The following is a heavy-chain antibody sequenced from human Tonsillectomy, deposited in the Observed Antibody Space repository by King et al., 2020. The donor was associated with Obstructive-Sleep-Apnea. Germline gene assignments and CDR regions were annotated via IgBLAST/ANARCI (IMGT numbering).Heavy chain of an antibody. D-gene: IGHD3-22*01. CDR2: ISWNSGSI. Sequence: VQLVESGGGLVQPGRSLSLSCAASGFTFDDYAMHWVRQAPGKGLEWVSGISWNSGSIGYADSVKGRFTISRDNAKNSLYLQMNSLRAEDTALYYCAKGDDSSGKRRDWYFDLWGRGTLVTVSS. CDR3: AKGDDSSGKRRDWYFDL. V-gene: IGHV3-9*01. CDR1: GFTFDDYA. J-gene: IGHJ2*01.